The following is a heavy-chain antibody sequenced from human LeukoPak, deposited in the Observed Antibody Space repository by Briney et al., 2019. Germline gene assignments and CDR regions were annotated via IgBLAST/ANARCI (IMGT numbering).Heavy chain of an antibody. J-gene: IGHJ4*02. CDR1: GYTFTSYG. CDR3: ARGGIVGATKADQQPPDY. CDR2: ISAYNGNT. D-gene: IGHD1-26*01. V-gene: IGHV1-18*01. Sequence: ASVKVSCKASGYTFTSYGISWVRQAPGQGVEWMGWISAYNGNTNYAQKLQGRVTMTTDTSTSTAYMELRSLRSDDTAVYYCARGGIVGATKADQQPPDYWGQGTLVTVSS.